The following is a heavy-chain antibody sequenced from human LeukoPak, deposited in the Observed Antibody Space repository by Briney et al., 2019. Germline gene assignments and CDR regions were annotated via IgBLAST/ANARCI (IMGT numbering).Heavy chain of an antibody. CDR2: THYRSKRYN. V-gene: IGHV6-1*01. CDR1: GDTVSSTSGA. J-gene: IGHJ6*02. CDR3: ARGDIAVAGTSYYYYYGMDV. Sequence: SQTLSLTCAISGDTVSSTSGAWNWNRQSQSRGLEWLGRTHYRSKRYNDYTVSVKSRITINPDTYKNQFPLQLNSVTPEDTAVYYCARGDIAVAGTSYYYYYGMDVWGQGTTVTVSS. D-gene: IGHD6-19*01.